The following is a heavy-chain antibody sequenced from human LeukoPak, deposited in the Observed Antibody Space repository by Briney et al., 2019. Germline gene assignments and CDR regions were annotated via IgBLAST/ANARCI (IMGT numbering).Heavy chain of an antibody. CDR1: GFTFSSYN. J-gene: IGHJ6*03. CDR2: ISSSSSYI. V-gene: IGHV3-21*01. CDR3: ARVIVFRGYMDV. Sequence: GGSLRLSCAASGFTFSSYNMNWVRQAPGKGLEWVSSISSSSSYIYYADSVKGRFTISRDNAKNSLYLQMNSLRAEDTAVYYCARVIVFRGYMDVWGKGTTVTVSS. D-gene: IGHD1-26*01.